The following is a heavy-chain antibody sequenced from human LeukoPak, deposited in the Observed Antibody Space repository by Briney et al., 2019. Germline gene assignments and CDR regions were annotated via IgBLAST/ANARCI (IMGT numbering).Heavy chain of an antibody. V-gene: IGHV1-8*03. CDR3: ARGEGWIQLWDGYYFDY. J-gene: IGHJ4*02. D-gene: IGHD5-18*01. Sequence: ASVKVSCKASGYTFTSYDINWVRQATGQGLEWMGWMNPNSGNTGYAQKFQGRVTITRNTSISTAYMELSSLRSEDTAVYYCARGEGWIQLWDGYYFDYWGQGTLVTVSS. CDR1: GYTFTSYD. CDR2: MNPNSGNT.